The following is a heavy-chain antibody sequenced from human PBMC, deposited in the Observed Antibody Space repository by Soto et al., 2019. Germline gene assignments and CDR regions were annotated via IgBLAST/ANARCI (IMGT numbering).Heavy chain of an antibody. CDR3: ARGIGDDRKIDY. J-gene: IGHJ4*02. CDR1: GYTFTSYG. CDR2: ISAYNGNT. Sequence: QVQLVQSGAEVKKPGASVKVSCKASGYTFTSYGISWVRQAPGQGLEWKGGISAYNGNTNYGQKVQGRVTMTRETAKSTAYMEMRSQRSDDTAVYYCARGIGDDRKIDYWGQGTLGTVSA. D-gene: IGHD3-22*01. V-gene: IGHV1-18*01.